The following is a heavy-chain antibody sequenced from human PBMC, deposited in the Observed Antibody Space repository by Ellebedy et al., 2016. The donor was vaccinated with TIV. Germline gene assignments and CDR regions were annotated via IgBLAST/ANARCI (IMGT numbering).Heavy chain of an antibody. J-gene: IGHJ4*02. CDR2: IKEDGSQK. V-gene: IGHV3-7*01. D-gene: IGHD1-1*01. CDR3: ATLYSDY. Sequence: GGSLRLXXAASGFTFSSYTMTWVRQAPGKGLVWVANIKEDGSQKNYVDSVKGRFTISRDNAKNSVYLQMNSLRVEDTAVYYCATLYSDYWGQGTLVTVSS. CDR1: GFTFSSYT.